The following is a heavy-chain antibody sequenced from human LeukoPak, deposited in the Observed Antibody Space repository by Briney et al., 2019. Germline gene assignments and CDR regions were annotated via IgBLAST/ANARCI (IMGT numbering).Heavy chain of an antibody. CDR2: ISFDGTKE. V-gene: IGHV3-30*04. CDR3: ARSKLASGRKFDY. J-gene: IGHJ4*02. D-gene: IGHD1-14*01. CDR1: GFTFSNYA. Sequence: PGGSLRHSCAASGFTFSNYAMNWVRQAPGKGLEWVAVISFDGTKEYYADSVQGRFNISRDNSRNTLYLQMNFLRGEDTAMFYCARSKLASGRKFDYWGQGALVTVSS.